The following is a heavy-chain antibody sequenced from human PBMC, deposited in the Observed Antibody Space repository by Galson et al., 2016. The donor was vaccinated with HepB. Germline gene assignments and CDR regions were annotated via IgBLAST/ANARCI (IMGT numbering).Heavy chain of an antibody. V-gene: IGHV3-15*01. D-gene: IGHD2-15*01. CDR1: GLTFSHAW. CDR2: IKNRAEGGTT. CDR3: TTDLPAIGGQGFDF. Sequence: SLRLSCAASGLTFSHAWMSWVRQAPGKGLEWVGHIKNRAEGGTTDYAAPVKGRFYISRDDSEDTLYLQLNSLKTEDTAMYYCTTDLPAIGGQGFDFWGQGILVTVSS. J-gene: IGHJ4*02.